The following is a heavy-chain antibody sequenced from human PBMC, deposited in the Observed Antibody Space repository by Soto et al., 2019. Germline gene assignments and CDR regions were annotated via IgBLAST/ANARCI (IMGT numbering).Heavy chain of an antibody. V-gene: IGHV1-69*12. J-gene: IGHJ3*02. CDR2: IIPIFGTA. Sequence: QVQLVQSGAEVKKPGSSVKVSCKASGGTFSSYAISWVRQAPGQGLEWMGGIIPIFGTANYAQKFQGRVTVTADESTSTAYVELSSLRSEDTAVYYCARGIAYCGGDCWFDAFDIWGQGTMVTVSS. CDR3: ARGIAYCGGDCWFDAFDI. D-gene: IGHD2-21*02. CDR1: GGTFSSYA.